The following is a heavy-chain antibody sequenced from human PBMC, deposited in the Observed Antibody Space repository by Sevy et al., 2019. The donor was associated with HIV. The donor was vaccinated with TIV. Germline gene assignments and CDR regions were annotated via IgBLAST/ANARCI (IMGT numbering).Heavy chain of an antibody. CDR1: GFRFSDEP. CDR3: PTDTKFGFAY. Sequence: GGSLRLSCVASGFRFSDEPMNWVRQAPGKGLEWISNIRSDSSVMSYADTVRGRFTVSRDNARNSLSLLLNSLRDEDTVLYYCPTDTKFGFAYWGQGTLVTVSS. D-gene: IGHD2-8*01. V-gene: IGHV3-48*02. CDR2: IRSDSSVM. J-gene: IGHJ4*02.